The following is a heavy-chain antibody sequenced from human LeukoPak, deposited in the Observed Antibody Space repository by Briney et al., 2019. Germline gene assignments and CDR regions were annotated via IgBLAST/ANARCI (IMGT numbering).Heavy chain of an antibody. CDR1: GGSISSNNYY. V-gene: IGHV4-39*07. Sequence: PSETLSLTCTVSGGSISSNNYYWSWIRQPPGKGLEWIGEINHSGSTNYNPSLKSRVTISVDTSKNQFSLKLSSVTAADTAVYYCARGGGYGARNPRWFDPWGQGTLVTVSS. CDR2: INHSGST. CDR3: ARGGGYGARNPRWFDP. J-gene: IGHJ5*02. D-gene: IGHD4-17*01.